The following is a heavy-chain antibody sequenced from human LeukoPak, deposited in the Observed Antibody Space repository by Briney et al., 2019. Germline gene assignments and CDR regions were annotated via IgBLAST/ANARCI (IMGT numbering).Heavy chain of an antibody. D-gene: IGHD3-10*01. J-gene: IGHJ6*02. CDR2: INHSGST. Sequence: SETLSLTYAVYGGSFSGYYWSWIRQPPGKGLEWIGEINHSGSTNYNPSLKSRVTISVGTSKNQFSLKLSSVTAADTAVYYCARGCRYYGSGSYYNPCYYGMDVWGQGTTVTVSS. CDR3: ARGCRYYGSGSYYNPCYYGMDV. V-gene: IGHV4-34*01. CDR1: GGSFSGYY.